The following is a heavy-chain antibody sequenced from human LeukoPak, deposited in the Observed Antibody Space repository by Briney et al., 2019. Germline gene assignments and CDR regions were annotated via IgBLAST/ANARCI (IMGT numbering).Heavy chain of an antibody. CDR1: GYTFTGYY. V-gene: IGHV1-2*02. CDR3: ARAVGPKQWLVSGFDY. D-gene: IGHD6-19*01. Sequence: ASVPVSCKASGYTFTGYYMHWLGQAPCQGLEWMGWINPNSGGTNYAQKFQGRVTMTTDTSTSTAYMELRSLRSDDTAVYYCARAVGPKQWLVSGFDYWGQGTLVTVSS. J-gene: IGHJ4*02. CDR2: INPNSGGT.